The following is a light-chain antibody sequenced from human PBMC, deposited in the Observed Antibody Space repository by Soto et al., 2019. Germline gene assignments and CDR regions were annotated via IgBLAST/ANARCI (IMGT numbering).Light chain of an antibody. V-gene: IGKV3-20*01. CDR2: GAS. CDR1: QSATNNY. CDR3: QQYGNSQWT. J-gene: IGKJ1*01. Sequence: EIVLTQSPGTLSLSPGERATLSCRASQSATNNYLAWYQQKPGQAPRILIFGASTRATGVPDRFSGSGSGTDFTLSISRLEPEDFAVYYCQQYGNSQWTFGQGTKVEIK.